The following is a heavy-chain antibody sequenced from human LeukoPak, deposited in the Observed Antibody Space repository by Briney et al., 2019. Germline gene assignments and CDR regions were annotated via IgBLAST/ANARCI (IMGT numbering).Heavy chain of an antibody. D-gene: IGHD5-24*01. Sequence: SETLSLTCAVYGGSFSGYYWSWIRQPPGKGLEWIGEINHSGSTNYNPSLKSRVTISVDTSKNQFSLKLSSVIAADTAVYYCARSRRWLPLDYWGQGTLVTVSS. CDR3: ARSRRWLPLDY. J-gene: IGHJ4*02. V-gene: IGHV4-34*01. CDR2: INHSGST. CDR1: GGSFSGYY.